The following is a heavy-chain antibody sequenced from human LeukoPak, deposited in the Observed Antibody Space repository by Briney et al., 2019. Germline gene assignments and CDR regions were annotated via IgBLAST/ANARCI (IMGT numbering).Heavy chain of an antibody. CDR1: GYTFTSYA. CDR3: GRVQSAFFSCTRWYGGYFDQ. Sequence: ASVKVSCKASGYTFTSYAMHWVRQAPGQRLEWMGWINAGNGNTKYSQKFQGRVTITRDTSASTAYMELSSLRSEDTAVYYWGRVQSAFFSCTRWYGGYFDQLGQGTLVTVST. V-gene: IGHV1-3*01. J-gene: IGHJ4*02. D-gene: IGHD2-2*01. CDR2: INAGNGNT.